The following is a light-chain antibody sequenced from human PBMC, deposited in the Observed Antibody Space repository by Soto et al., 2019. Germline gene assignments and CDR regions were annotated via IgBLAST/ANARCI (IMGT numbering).Light chain of an antibody. J-gene: IGKJ5*01. CDR2: DAS. V-gene: IGKV3-11*01. CDR1: QSISSN. Sequence: EIVLTQSPATLSLSPGERATLSCRASQSISSNLAWYQQKPGQAPRLIIYDASKRATGIPARFSGSGSGTDFALKISRVEADDVGVYYCMQATHWPITFGQGARLEN. CDR3: MQATHWPIT.